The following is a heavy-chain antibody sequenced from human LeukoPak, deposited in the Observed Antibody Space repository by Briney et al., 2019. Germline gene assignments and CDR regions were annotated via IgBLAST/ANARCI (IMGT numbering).Heavy chain of an antibody. CDR2: IYPGDSNT. CDR1: GSIFTNYW. Sequence: GESLQISCQASGSIFTNYWIGWVRQVPGKGLEWMGIIYPGDSNTSYSPSFQHQVLISADKSVSTTYLHWGSLQASDTAMFFCARRGSSTSDAVDIWGQRTMVTVS. CDR3: ARRGSSTSDAVDI. J-gene: IGHJ3*02. V-gene: IGHV5-51*01. D-gene: IGHD3-10*01.